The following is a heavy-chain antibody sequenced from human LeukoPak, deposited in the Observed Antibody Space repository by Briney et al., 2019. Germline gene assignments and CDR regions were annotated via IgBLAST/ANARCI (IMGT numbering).Heavy chain of an antibody. D-gene: IGHD6-19*01. J-gene: IGHJ4*02. V-gene: IGHV3-23*01. CDR2: ISNSGGST. CDR3: ARDRTTVVGKPSYFDY. Sequence: SGASLRLSCAASGFTFSSYAMSWVRQAPGKGLEWVSAISNSGGSTYYAVSVKGRFTISRDNSKNTLYLQMNSLRAEDTAVYYCARDRTTVVGKPSYFDYWGQGTLVTVSS. CDR1: GFTFSSYA.